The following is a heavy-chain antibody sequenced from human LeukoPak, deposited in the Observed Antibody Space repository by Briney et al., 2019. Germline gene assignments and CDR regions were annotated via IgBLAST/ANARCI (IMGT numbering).Heavy chain of an antibody. Sequence: ASLKVSCKASGYTFTGYYMHWVRQAPGQGLEWMGWINPNSGGTNYAQKFQGRVTMTRDTSISTAYMELSRLRSDDTAVCYCARSSEYDILTGLYAFDIWGQGTMVTVSS. D-gene: IGHD3-9*01. J-gene: IGHJ3*02. CDR1: GYTFTGYY. V-gene: IGHV1-2*02. CDR3: ARSSEYDILTGLYAFDI. CDR2: INPNSGGT.